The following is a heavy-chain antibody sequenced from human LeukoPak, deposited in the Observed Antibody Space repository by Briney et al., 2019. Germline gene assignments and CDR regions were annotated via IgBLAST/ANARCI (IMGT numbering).Heavy chain of an antibody. CDR3: ARDFGVPPPSGWYLPLSYYYHGMDV. D-gene: IGHD6-19*01. J-gene: IGHJ6*02. CDR2: INPSGGST. CDR1: GYSFTNNY. Sequence: ASVKVSCKASGYSFTNNYIHWVRQAPGQGLEWMGIINPSGGSTSYAQKFQGRVTMTRDTSTSTVYMELSSLRSEDTAVYYCARDFGVPPPSGWYLPLSYYYHGMDVWGQGTTVTVSS. V-gene: IGHV1-46*01.